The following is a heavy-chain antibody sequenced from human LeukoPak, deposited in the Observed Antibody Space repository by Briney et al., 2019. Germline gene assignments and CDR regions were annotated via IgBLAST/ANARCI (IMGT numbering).Heavy chain of an antibody. CDR2: IWYDGSNK. D-gene: IGHD3-10*01. V-gene: IGHV3-33*01. CDR3: AREDGFGYFDY. Sequence: GRSLRLSCAASGFTFSSYGMHWVRQAPGKGLEWVAVIWYDGSNKYYADSVKGRFTISRDNSKNTLYLRMNSLRAEDTAVYYCAREDGFGYFDYWGQGTLVTVSS. CDR1: GFTFSSYG. J-gene: IGHJ4*02.